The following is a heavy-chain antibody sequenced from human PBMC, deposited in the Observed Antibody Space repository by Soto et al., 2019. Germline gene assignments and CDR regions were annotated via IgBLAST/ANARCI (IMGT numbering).Heavy chain of an antibody. CDR1: GFTFSSYV. CDR2: IWYDGSNK. CDR3: TRAPPVAVYGMDV. J-gene: IGHJ6*02. V-gene: IGHV3-33*01. Sequence: QVQLVEFGGGVVQPGRSLRLSCAVSGFTFSSYVMHWVRQAPGKGLEWVAVIWYDGSNKYYADSVKGRFTISRDNSKNTVYLQLNSLRVEDTAVYYCTRAPPVAVYGMDVWGQGTTVTVSS. D-gene: IGHD6-19*01.